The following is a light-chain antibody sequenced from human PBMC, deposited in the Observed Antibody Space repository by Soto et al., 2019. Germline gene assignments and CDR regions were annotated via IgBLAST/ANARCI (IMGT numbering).Light chain of an antibody. CDR2: EGS. Sequence: QSALTQPASVSGSPGQSITISCTGTSSDVGSYNLVSWYQQHPGKAPKLMIYEGSKRPSGVSNRFSGSKSGNTASLTISRLQAEDEADYYCCSYAGSSTLKVVFGGGTKVTVL. CDR3: CSYAGSSTLKVV. V-gene: IGLV2-23*03. J-gene: IGLJ2*01. CDR1: SSDVGSYNL.